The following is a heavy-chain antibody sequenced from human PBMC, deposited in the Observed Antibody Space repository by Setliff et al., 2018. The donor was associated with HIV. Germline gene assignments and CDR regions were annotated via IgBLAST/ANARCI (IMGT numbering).Heavy chain of an antibody. J-gene: IGHJ3*02. D-gene: IGHD3-10*01. V-gene: IGHV4-34*01. CDR3: ARGRWFGENDAFDI. CDR2: INHSGST. CDR1: SGSFSGNY. Sequence: PSETLSLTCAVYSGSFSGNYWSWIRQPPGKGLEWIGEINHSGSTNYSPSLKSRVTISVDTSTKQFSLKLNSVTAADTAVYYCARGRWFGENDAFDIWGQGTMVTVSS.